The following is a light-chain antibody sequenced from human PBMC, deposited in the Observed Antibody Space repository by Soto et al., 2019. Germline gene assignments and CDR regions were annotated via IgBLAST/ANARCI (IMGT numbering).Light chain of an antibody. CDR3: SSYTDSNTVL. CDR2: EVV. CDR1: SSDVGAYNY. J-gene: IGLJ2*01. Sequence: QSALTQPASVSGSPGQSITISCTGTSSDVGAYNYVSWYQHHPGKAPKLIIYEVVNRPSGMSNRFSGSKSGNTASLAISGLQAEDEADYYCSSYTDSNTVLFGGGTKVTVL. V-gene: IGLV2-14*01.